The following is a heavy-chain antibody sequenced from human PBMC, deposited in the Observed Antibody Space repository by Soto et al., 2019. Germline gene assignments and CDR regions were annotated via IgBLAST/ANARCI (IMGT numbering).Heavy chain of an antibody. CDR3: ARCLRGAGTVYYYGMDV. CDR2: ISVYYGNT. J-gene: IGHJ6*02. V-gene: IGHV1-18*01. D-gene: IGHD6-19*01. Sequence: QVQLVQSGAEVKKPGASVKVSYKASGYIFTSYGISWVRQAPGQGLEWMGWISVYYGNTNYAQKLQGRVTMTTDTSTSTAYMELRSLRSDDTAVYYCARCLRGAGTVYYYGMDVWGQGTTVTVSS. CDR1: GYIFTSYG.